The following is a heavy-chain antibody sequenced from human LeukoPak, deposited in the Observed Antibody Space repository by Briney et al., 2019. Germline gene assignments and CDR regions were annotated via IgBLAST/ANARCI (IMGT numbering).Heavy chain of an antibody. D-gene: IGHD3-10*01. J-gene: IGHJ4*02. CDR3: ARTIGDYYYGSGSYYNVFADY. V-gene: IGHV3-53*01. Sequence: GGSLRLSCAASGFTVSSKYMSWVRQAPGEGLEWVPVIYSGGSTYYADSVKGRFTISRDNSKNTLYLQMNSLRAEDTDVYYCARTIGDYYYGSGSYYNVFADYWGQGTLVTVSS. CDR2: IYSGGST. CDR1: GFTVSSKY.